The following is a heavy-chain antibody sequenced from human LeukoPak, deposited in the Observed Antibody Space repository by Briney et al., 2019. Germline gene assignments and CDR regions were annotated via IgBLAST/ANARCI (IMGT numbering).Heavy chain of an antibody. D-gene: IGHD3-10*01. J-gene: IGHJ4*02. CDR1: GFTFSSYS. Sequence: GGSLRLSCAASGFTFSSYSMNWVRQAPGKGLEWVSDISSSSSTIYYADSVKGRFTISRDNAKNSLYLEMNSLRAEDTAVYYCARAMVRGVGLDYWGQGTLVTVSS. CDR3: ARAMVRGVGLDY. CDR2: ISSSSSTI. V-gene: IGHV3-48*01.